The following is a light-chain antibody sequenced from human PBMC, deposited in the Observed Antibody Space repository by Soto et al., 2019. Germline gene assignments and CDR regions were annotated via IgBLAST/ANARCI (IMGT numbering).Light chain of an antibody. CDR2: GAS. J-gene: IGKJ4*01. CDR1: QTVSSDY. V-gene: IGKV3-20*01. Sequence: EIVLTQSPGTLSLSPVERGTLSCRASQTVSSDYLAWYQQKPGQAPRLIIYGASNRATGIPDRFSGSGSGTDFTLTISRLEPEDFAVYYCQQYGSSLLVTFGGGTKVDI. CDR3: QQYGSSLLVT.